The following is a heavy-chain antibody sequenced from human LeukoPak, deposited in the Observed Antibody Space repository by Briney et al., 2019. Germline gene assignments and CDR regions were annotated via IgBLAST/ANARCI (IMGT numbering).Heavy chain of an antibody. Sequence: ASVKVSCKASGYTFTSYGISWVRQAPGQGLEWMGWMNPNSGGTNYAQKFQGRVTMTRDTSINTAYMELSRLRSDDTAVYYCARMDYCSSTSCYYYFDYWGQGTLVTVSS. V-gene: IGHV1-2*02. J-gene: IGHJ4*02. CDR3: ARMDYCSSTSCYYYFDY. CDR2: MNPNSGGT. CDR1: GYTFTSYG. D-gene: IGHD2-2*01.